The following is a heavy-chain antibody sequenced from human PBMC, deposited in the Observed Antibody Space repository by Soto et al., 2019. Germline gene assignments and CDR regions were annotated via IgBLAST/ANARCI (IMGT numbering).Heavy chain of an antibody. V-gene: IGHV4-59*01. CDR3: ARAGSGYSEYYFDY. D-gene: IGHD3-22*01. J-gene: IGHJ4*02. Sequence: QVQLQESGPGLVKPSETLSLTCTVSGGSISSYYWSWIRQPPGKGLEWIGYIYYSGSTNYNPSLKSRVTISVDTSKNQFSLKLSSVTSEDTAVYYAARAGSGYSEYYFDYWGQGTLVTVSS. CDR2: IYYSGST. CDR1: GGSISSYY.